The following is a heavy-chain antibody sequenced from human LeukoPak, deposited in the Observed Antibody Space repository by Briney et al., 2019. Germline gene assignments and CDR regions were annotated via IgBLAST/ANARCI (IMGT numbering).Heavy chain of an antibody. Sequence: GGSLRLSCAASGFTFSSYAMHWVRQAPGKGLEWVAVISYDGSNKYYADSVKGRFTISRDNSKNTLYLQMGSLRAEDMAVYYCTTPPPNDAFDIWGQGTMVTVSS. CDR1: GFTFSSYA. V-gene: IGHV3-30*14. D-gene: IGHD1-14*01. J-gene: IGHJ3*02. CDR2: ISYDGSNK. CDR3: TTPPPNDAFDI.